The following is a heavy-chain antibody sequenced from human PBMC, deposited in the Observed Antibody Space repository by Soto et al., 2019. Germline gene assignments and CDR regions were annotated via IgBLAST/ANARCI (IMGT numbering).Heavy chain of an antibody. V-gene: IGHV4-30-4*01. CDR3: ARGHKISGYYSFDY. D-gene: IGHD3-22*01. CDR2: ISYRGST. J-gene: IGHJ4*02. Sequence: PSETLSLTCTVSGGSISSGDYYWSWIRQPPGKGPEWIGYISYRGSTYYNPSLKSRVSISADTSKNQFSLKLSSVTAADTAVYYCARGHKISGYYSFDYWGQGTLVTVS. CDR1: GGSISSGDYY.